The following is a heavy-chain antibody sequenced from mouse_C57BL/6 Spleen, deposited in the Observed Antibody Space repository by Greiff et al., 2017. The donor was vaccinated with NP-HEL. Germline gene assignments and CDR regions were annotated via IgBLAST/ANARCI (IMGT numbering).Heavy chain of an antibody. CDR1: GFTFSSYA. V-gene: IGHV5-9-1*02. CDR3: TRDKKNYAMDY. CDR2: ISSGGDYI. Sequence: EVKLVESGEGLVKPGGSLKLSCAASGFTFSSYAMSWVRQTPEKRLEWVAYISSGGDYIYYADTVKGRFTISRDNARNTLYLQMSSLKSEDTAMYYCTRDKKNYAMDYWGQGTSVTVSS. J-gene: IGHJ4*01.